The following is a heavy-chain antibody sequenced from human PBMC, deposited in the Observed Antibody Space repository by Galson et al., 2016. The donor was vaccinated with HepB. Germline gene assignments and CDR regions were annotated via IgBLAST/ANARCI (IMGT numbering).Heavy chain of an antibody. V-gene: IGHV3-23*01. Sequence: SLRLSCAASGFTFSSYAMNWVRQAPGKGLEWVSGISGSGASRDYADSVKGRFIISRDTYKSTLYLEMSSLRAEDTAIYYCSKDRQLWSRASTYFDTWGQGALVTVSS. J-gene: IGHJ4*02. CDR2: ISGSGASR. D-gene: IGHD5-18*01. CDR3: SKDRQLWSRASTYFDT. CDR1: GFTFSSYA.